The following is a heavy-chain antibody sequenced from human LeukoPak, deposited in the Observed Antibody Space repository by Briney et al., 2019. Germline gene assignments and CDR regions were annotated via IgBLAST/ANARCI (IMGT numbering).Heavy chain of an antibody. CDR1: GFTFSSAW. CDR3: ANIFGGNSHRSDY. Sequence: PGGSLRLSCAASGFTFSSAWMSWVRQAPGQGLEWLGRIKTKTDGGTTDYAAPVKGRFTISRDNSKDTLYLQMNSLKSDDTAVYYCANIFGGNSHRSDYWGQGTLVTVSS. CDR2: IKTKTDGGTT. D-gene: IGHD4-23*01. J-gene: IGHJ4*02. V-gene: IGHV3-15*01.